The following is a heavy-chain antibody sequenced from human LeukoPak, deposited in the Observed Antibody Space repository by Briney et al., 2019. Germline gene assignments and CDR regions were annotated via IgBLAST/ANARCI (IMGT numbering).Heavy chain of an antibody. Sequence: PSETLSLTCTVSGYAITSGGFSWNWIRQPPGKGLEWIGCIYDRGPAYYNPSLKSRFTISVDRPKNQFFLNVTSLTAADTAVYYCARSRQASGLFNSWGQGTLVVVSS. CDR1: GYAITSGGFS. V-gene: IGHV4-30-2*01. CDR3: ARSRQASGLFNS. J-gene: IGHJ5*01. CDR2: IYDRGPA. D-gene: IGHD3-10*01.